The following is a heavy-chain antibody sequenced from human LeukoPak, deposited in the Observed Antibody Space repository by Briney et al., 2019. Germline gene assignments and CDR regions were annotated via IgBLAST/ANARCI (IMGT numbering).Heavy chain of an antibody. V-gene: IGHV1-24*01. D-gene: IGHD6-13*01. Sequence: ASVKLSCNVSGSTLTEFSMPWVRHPPAKGFVLMGGFDPEDGETIYAQKFQGTVTMTKDTSTDKAYMELSSLRSEDTAVYYCAGGYTRALDYWGQGTLVTVSS. CDR1: GSTLTEFS. CDR2: FDPEDGET. J-gene: IGHJ4*02. CDR3: AGGYTRALDY.